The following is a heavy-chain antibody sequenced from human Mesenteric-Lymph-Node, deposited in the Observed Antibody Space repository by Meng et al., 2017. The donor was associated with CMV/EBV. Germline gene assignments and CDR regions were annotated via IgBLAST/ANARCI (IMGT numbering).Heavy chain of an antibody. J-gene: IGHJ1*01. D-gene: IGHD4-11*01. CDR2: ISRSGDTI. V-gene: IGHV3-11*01. CDR3: ASEIGGEVTTAS. Sequence: GESRKISCAASGFTFSDYYMNWIRQAPGKGLEWVSYISRSGDTIYYANSVKGRFTISRDNAKNLLFLQMNSLRAEDTAVYFCASEIGGEVTTASCGQAALLPLSS. CDR1: GFTFSDYY.